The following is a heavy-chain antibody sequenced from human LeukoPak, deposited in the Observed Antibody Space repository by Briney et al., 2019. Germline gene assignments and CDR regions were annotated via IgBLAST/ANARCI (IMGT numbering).Heavy chain of an antibody. V-gene: IGHV3-21*01. D-gene: IGHD3-9*01. CDR1: GFTFSSYS. Sequence: GGSLRLSCAASGFTFSSYSMNWVRQAPGKGLEWVSSISSSSSYIYYADSVKGRFTISRDNAKNSLYLQMNSLRAEDTAVYYCARDRGLTGYDYYYYGMDVWGQGTMVTVSS. CDR2: ISSSSSYI. J-gene: IGHJ6*02. CDR3: ARDRGLTGYDYYYYGMDV.